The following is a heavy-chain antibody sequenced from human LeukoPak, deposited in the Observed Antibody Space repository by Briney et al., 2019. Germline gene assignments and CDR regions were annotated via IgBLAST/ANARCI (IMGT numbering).Heavy chain of an antibody. CDR3: AKAELYGSGSYYSYYFDY. J-gene: IGHJ4*02. D-gene: IGHD3-10*01. CDR1: GFTFSNYA. CDR2: ISGSGGST. Sequence: GGSLRLSCAASGFTFSNYAMSWVRQAPGKGLEWVSAISGSGGSTYYADSVKGRFTISRDNSKNTLYLQMNSLRAEDTAVYYCAKAELYGSGSYYSYYFDYWGQGTLVTASS. V-gene: IGHV3-23*01.